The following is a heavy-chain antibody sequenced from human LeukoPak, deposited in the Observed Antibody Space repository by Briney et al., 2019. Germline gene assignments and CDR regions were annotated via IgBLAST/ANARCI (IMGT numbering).Heavy chain of an antibody. CDR2: ISTGGSAI. CDR1: GFTFSTYS. Sequence: GGSLRLSCAASGFTFSTYSMNWVRQAPGKGLEWVSSISTGGSAIYYADSVKGRFTISRDNAKNSLYLQMNSLRDEDTAVYHCAGRSCSNGVCPFDYWGQGVLVTVSS. D-gene: IGHD2-8*01. CDR3: AGRSCSNGVCPFDY. J-gene: IGHJ4*02. V-gene: IGHV3-21*01.